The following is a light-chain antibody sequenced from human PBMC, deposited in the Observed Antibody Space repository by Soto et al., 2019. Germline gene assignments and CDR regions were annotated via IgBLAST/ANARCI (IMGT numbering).Light chain of an antibody. V-gene: IGKV3-15*01. CDR2: GAS. Sequence: EMAMTQSPATLSVSPGEGATLSCRASQSVGSNLAWFQQKPGQAPRLLIFGASTRATGIPARFSGSGSGTEFTLTISSLQPEDFAVYYCQQYNNWPPWYTFGQGTKLEIK. CDR1: QSVGSN. J-gene: IGKJ2*01. CDR3: QQYNNWPPWYT.